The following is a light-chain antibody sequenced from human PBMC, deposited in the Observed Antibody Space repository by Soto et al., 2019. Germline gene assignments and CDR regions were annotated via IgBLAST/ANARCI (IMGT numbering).Light chain of an antibody. CDR2: GAS. CDR1: QSISNS. Sequence: EIVMTQSPASLSVSPGEKATLSCRASQSISNSLAGYQQKPGQAPRLLIYGASTRATGIPARFSGSGAGTDFSLTISSLQSEDSALYYCQQYNNWPPRTFGQGTKLEIK. CDR3: QQYNNWPPRT. J-gene: IGKJ2*01. V-gene: IGKV3-15*01.